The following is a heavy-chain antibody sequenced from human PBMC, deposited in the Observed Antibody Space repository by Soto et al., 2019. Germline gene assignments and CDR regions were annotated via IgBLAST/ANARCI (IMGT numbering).Heavy chain of an antibody. CDR3: ARVPGVWSRRPVYYFVF. Sequence: SENLSLTCAVSGYSRSSGYYWGWIRQPPGKGLEWIGSIYHSGSTYYNPSLKSRVTISVDTSKNQFSLKLSSVTAADTAVYYCARVPGVWSRRPVYYFVFSYQATLRTVFS. D-gene: IGHD3-3*01. CDR1: GYSRSSGYY. V-gene: IGHV4-38-2*01. J-gene: IGHJ4*02. CDR2: IYHSGST.